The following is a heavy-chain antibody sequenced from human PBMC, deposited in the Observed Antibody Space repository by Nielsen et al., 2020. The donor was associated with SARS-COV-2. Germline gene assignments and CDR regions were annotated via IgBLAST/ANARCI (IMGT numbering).Heavy chain of an antibody. CDR3: ASIYSGYDTGFDY. CDR1: GGSFSGYD. Sequence: SETLSLTCAVYGGSFSGYDWGWVRQSPGKGLEWIGNSFYRGTTYYNPSLKSRVTISVDTSKNQFSLKLSSVTAADTAVYYCASIYSGYDTGFDYWGQGTLVTVSP. D-gene: IGHD5-12*01. CDR2: SFYRGTT. V-gene: IGHV4-34*12. J-gene: IGHJ4*02.